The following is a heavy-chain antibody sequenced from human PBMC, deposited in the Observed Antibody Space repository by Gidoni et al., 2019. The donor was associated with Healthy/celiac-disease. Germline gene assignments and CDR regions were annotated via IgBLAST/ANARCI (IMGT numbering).Heavy chain of an antibody. CDR3: ARLDISSFPLYYYYGMDV. CDR2: IYPGDSDT. CDR1: GYCFTSYW. J-gene: IGHJ6*02. V-gene: IGHV5-51*01. D-gene: IGHD3-3*02. Sequence: VQLVQSGAEVKKPGESLKFPCTGSGYCFTSYWIGWVRQMPGKGLEWMGIIYPGDSDTRYSPSFKGQVTISADKSISTAYLQWSSLKASDTAMYYCARLDISSFPLYYYYGMDVWGQGTTVTVSS.